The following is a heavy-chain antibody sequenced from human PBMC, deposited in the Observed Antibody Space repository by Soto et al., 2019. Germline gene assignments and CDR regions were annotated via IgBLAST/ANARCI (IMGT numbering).Heavy chain of an antibody. CDR1: GGSISGGGSY. Sequence: QVQLQESGPGLVKPSQTLSLTCTVSGGSISGGGSYWSWIRQHPGKGLEWIGYIHYSGTTHYNPSLKSRITISIDTSKKESSLKLTSVTAADTAVYYCARDRDSYGFHDYWGQGTLVTVSS. CDR2: IHYSGTT. D-gene: IGHD5-18*01. J-gene: IGHJ4*02. V-gene: IGHV4-31*03. CDR3: ARDRDSYGFHDY.